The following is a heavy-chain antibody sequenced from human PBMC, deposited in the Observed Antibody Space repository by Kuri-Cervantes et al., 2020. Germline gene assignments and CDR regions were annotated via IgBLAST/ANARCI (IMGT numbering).Heavy chain of an antibody. J-gene: IGHJ6*02. CDR2: FYYSGST. V-gene: IGHV4-39*01. D-gene: IGHD3-3*01. Sequence: CTVSGGSISSGSYYWGWFRQPPGKGLEWIGSFYYSGSTYYNPSPKSRVTISVDTSKNQFSLKLSSVTAADTAVYYCARLGPGEFPIFGVVIFGYYYGKDVWGQGTTVTVSS. CDR3: ARLGPGEFPIFGVVIFGYYYGKDV. CDR1: GGSISSGSYY.